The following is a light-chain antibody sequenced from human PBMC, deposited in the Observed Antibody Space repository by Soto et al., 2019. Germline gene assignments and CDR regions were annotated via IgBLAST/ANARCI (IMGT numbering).Light chain of an antibody. Sequence: ERVLRQSPSTLSVSPGGRATLSCRASPSVSNSLAWYQHKPGQAPRLLIYDASNRATGVPTRFSGSGSGTDFTLTISSLEPEDFAVYYCQQRTKWPPVTFGGGTKVDIK. V-gene: IGKV3-11*01. CDR3: QQRTKWPPVT. CDR2: DAS. CDR1: PSVSNS. J-gene: IGKJ4*01.